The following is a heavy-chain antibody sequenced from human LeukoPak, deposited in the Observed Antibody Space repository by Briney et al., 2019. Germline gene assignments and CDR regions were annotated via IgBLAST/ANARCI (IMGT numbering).Heavy chain of an antibody. D-gene: IGHD4-17*01. V-gene: IGHV3-48*01. CDR2: ITSSSSRI. J-gene: IGHJ5*02. CDR3: ARDLDYGDYR. CDR1: GFTFSSYS. Sequence: GGSLRLSCAASGFTFSSYSMNWVRQAPGKGLEWVSYITSSSSRIYYADSVKGRFTISRDNAKNSLYLQMNSLRAEDTAVYYCARDLDYGDYRWGQGTVVTVSS.